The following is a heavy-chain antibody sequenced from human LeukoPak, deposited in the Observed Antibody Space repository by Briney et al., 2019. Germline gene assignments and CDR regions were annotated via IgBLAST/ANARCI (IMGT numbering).Heavy chain of an antibody. D-gene: IGHD3-22*01. J-gene: IGHJ4*02. Sequence: SETLSLTCTVSGGSISSGGYYWSWIRQHPGKGLEWIGYIYYSGSTYYNPSLKSRVTISVDTPKNQFSLKLSSVTAADTAVYYCAREDRHRHHYDSSGYPRGYFDYWGQGTLVTVSS. V-gene: IGHV4-31*03. CDR3: AREDRHRHHYDSSGYPRGYFDY. CDR2: IYYSGST. CDR1: GGSISSGGYY.